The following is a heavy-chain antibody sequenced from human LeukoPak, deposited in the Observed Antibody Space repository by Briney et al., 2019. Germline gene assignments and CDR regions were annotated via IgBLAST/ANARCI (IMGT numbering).Heavy chain of an antibody. CDR1: GFTFSSYA. V-gene: IGHV3-23*01. D-gene: IGHD6-13*01. CDR3: AKDIVTAAAGSLDAFDI. CDR2: ISGSGGST. J-gene: IGHJ3*02. Sequence: GGSLRLSCAASGFTFSSYAMSWVRQAPGKGLEWVSAISGSGGSTYYADSVKGRFTISRDNSKNTLYLQMNSLRAEDTAVYYCAKDIVTAAAGSLDAFDIWGQGTTVTVSS.